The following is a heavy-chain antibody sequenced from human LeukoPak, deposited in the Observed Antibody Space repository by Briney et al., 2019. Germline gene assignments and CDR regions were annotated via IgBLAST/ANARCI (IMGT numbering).Heavy chain of an antibody. Sequence: GGSLRLSCAASGFTFSSYEMNWVRQAPGKGLEWVSYISSSGSTIYYADSVKGRFTISRDNAKNSLYLQMNSLRAEDAAVYCCAELGITMIGGVWGKGTTVTISS. V-gene: IGHV3-48*03. D-gene: IGHD3-10*02. CDR3: AELGITMIGGV. CDR1: GFTFSSYE. CDR2: ISSSGSTI. J-gene: IGHJ6*04.